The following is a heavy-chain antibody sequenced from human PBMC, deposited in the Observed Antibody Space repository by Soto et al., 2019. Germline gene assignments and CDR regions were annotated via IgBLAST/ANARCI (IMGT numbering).Heavy chain of an antibody. CDR2: LYDLDGT. CDR3: ATLHLQEHAYDI. V-gene: IGHV3-53*01. D-gene: IGHD1-1*01. J-gene: IGHJ3*02. Sequence: DVQLVASGGGLIQPGESLRLSCEAFGFTVSGKKYVAWVRQAPGKGLEWVSALYDLDGTYYADSVKGRFTTSSDSSRTTVYLQMNSLRPDDTAVYSCATLHLQEHAYDIWGQGTMVTVSS. CDR1: GFTVSGKKY.